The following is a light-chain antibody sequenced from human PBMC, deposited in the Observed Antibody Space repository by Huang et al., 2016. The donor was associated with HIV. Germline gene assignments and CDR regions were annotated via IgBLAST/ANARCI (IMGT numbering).Light chain of an antibody. V-gene: IGKV2-28*01. J-gene: IGKJ1*01. CDR3: MQALQTPRT. Sequence: DIVMTQSPLSLSVNLGEPASISCRSSQSLQDSNTYPYLDWYGQKPGQSPRLLIYLASTRATGVPERFSGSGSGTDFTLKISGVEAEDVGVYYCMQALQTPRTFGQGTRVEI. CDR1: QSLQDSNTYPY. CDR2: LAS.